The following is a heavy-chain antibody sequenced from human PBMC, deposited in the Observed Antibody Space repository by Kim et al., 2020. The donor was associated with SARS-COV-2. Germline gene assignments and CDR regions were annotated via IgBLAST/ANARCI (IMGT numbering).Heavy chain of an antibody. J-gene: IGHJ6*01. Sequence: GGSLRLSCSVSGFSVSNTAMNWVRQAPGKGLEGVSAISGHGLYTYYGDSVKGRLTISRDTSKNTVYLQMNSLRAEDTAVYYCAKDVLDYSGMDAWWPGT. CDR2: ISGHGLYT. CDR3: AKDVLDYSGMDA. CDR1: GFSVSNTA. D-gene: IGHD3-16*01. V-gene: IGHV3-23*01.